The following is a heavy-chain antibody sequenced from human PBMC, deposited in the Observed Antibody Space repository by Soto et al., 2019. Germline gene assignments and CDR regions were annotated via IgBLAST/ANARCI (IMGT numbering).Heavy chain of an antibody. CDR3: ARTPDEYDSSGYLGFDY. Sequence: GSGPTLVNPTQTLTLTCTFSGFSLSTSGMCVSWIRQPPGKALEWLALIDWDDDKYYSTSLKTRLTISKDTSKNQVVLTMTNMDPVDTATYYCARTPDEYDSSGYLGFDYWGQXTLVTVSS. V-gene: IGHV2-70*01. J-gene: IGHJ4*02. CDR2: IDWDDDK. CDR1: GFSLSTSGMC. D-gene: IGHD3-22*01.